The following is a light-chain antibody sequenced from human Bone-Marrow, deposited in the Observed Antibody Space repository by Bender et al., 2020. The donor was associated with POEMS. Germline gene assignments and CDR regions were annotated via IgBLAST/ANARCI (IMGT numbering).Light chain of an antibody. CDR1: SNDIGSYSF. Sequence: QSALTQPASVSGSPGQSITISCTGTSNDIGSYSFVSWYQQNPGKAPTLIIYDVKERPSGVSSRFSGSKSGTTASLTISGLQAEDEADYYCSSYTTSTALVFGGGTKLTVL. J-gene: IGLJ3*02. CDR3: SSYTTSTALV. CDR2: DVK. V-gene: IGLV2-14*02.